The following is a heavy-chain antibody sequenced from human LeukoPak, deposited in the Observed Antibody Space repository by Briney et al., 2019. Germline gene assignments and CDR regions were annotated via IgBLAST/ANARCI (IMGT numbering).Heavy chain of an antibody. D-gene: IGHD5-24*01. V-gene: IGHV3-23*01. CDR1: GITFKSYG. J-gene: IGHJ3*01. Sequence: GGPLRLFCAASGITFKSYGLRWVRQAPGKGRAGVSSISSTGCTTYYADSVKGRFTISRDNSKNTLYLQMNSLRADDTAVYYCAMKAVPRPRLHDAFDFWGQGTVVSVSS. CDR3: AMKAVPRPRLHDAFDF. CDR2: ISSTGCTT.